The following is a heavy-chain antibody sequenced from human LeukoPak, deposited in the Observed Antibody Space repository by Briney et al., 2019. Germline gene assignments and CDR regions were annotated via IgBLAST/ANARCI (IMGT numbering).Heavy chain of an antibody. CDR3: ARMRLGTPNFDF. J-gene: IGHJ4*02. D-gene: IGHD2-15*01. CDR1: GGSISSYF. CDR2: MSNSGST. V-gene: IGHV4-59*01. Sequence: SETLSLTFTVSGGSISSYFWSWIRQPPGKGLEWIGYMSNSGSTNYNPSLKSRVTISLDTPKNQVSLRLNSVTAADTAVYYCARMRLGTPNFDFWGQGTLVTVSS.